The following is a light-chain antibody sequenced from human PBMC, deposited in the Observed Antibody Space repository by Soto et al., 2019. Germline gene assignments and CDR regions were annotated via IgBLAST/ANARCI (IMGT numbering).Light chain of an antibody. CDR3: SSYTSSSTLV. CDR1: SSDVGGYNY. Sequence: QSALTQPASVSGSPGQSITISCTGTSSDVGGYNYVSWYQQHPGKAPKLMIYEVSNRPSGVSNRFSGSKSGNTASLTISGLQEEDEDDYYCSSYTSSSTLVFGGGTKVTVL. CDR2: EVS. V-gene: IGLV2-14*01. J-gene: IGLJ2*01.